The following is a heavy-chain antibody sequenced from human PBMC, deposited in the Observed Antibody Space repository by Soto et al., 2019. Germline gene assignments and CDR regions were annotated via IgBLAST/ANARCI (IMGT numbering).Heavy chain of an antibody. CDR3: ARDPLWGTAMVLWYFDL. CDR2: ISYDGSNK. CDR1: GFTFSSYA. D-gene: IGHD5-18*01. V-gene: IGHV3-30-3*01. J-gene: IGHJ2*01. Sequence: QVQLVESGGSVVQPGRSLRLSCAASGFTFSSYAMNWVSQAPGKGLECVAVISYDGSNKYYADSVKGRFTISRDNSKNTLYLQMNSLRAEDTAVYYCARDPLWGTAMVLWYFDLWGRGTLVTVSS.